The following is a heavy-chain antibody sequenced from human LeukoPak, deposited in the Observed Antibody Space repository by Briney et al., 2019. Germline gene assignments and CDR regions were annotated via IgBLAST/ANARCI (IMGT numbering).Heavy chain of an antibody. D-gene: IGHD3-10*01. Sequence: ASVKVSCKASGYTFTSYGINWVRQAPGQGLEWMGWISAYNGNTNYAQKLQDRITMTTDTSTSTAYMELRSLRSDDTAVYYCARDSYYYGSGSYSPFDYWGQGTLVTVSS. CDR1: GYTFTSYG. V-gene: IGHV1-18*01. CDR3: ARDSYYYGSGSYSPFDY. J-gene: IGHJ4*02. CDR2: ISAYNGNT.